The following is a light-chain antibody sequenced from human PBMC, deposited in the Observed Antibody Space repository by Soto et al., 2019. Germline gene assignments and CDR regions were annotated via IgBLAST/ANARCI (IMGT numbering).Light chain of an antibody. CDR1: QRVSSSY. J-gene: IGKJ2*01. CDR3: QRYGSSPPFT. Sequence: EIVLTQAPGTLSLSPGERATLSCRASQRVSSSYLAWYQQKPGQAPRLLIYGASSRATGIPDRFSGSGSGTDFTLTIGRLEPEDFAVYFCQRYGSSPPFTFG. CDR2: GAS. V-gene: IGKV3-20*01.